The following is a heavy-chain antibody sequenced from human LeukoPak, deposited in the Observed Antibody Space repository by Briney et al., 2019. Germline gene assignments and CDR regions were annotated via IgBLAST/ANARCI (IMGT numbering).Heavy chain of an antibody. V-gene: IGHV4-38-2*02. Sequence: PSETLSLTCTVSDYSIRNGYYWGWIRQPPGTGLEWIGNIYRSGSTFYNPSLKSRVTISVDTSKNQFSLMLNSVTAADTAVYYCARDPHGETTLGVGLYHFDAWGQGTLVTVSS. CDR3: ARDPHGETTLGVGLYHFDA. CDR2: IYRSGST. D-gene: IGHD3-3*01. CDR1: DYSIRNGYY. J-gene: IGHJ5*02.